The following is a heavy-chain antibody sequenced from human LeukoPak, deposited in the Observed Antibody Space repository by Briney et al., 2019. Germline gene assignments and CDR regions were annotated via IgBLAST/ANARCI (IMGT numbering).Heavy chain of an antibody. CDR2: IYYRGNT. Sequence: PSEALSLTCIVSGGSVSRYYWSWVRQPPGKGLEWIGYIYYRGNTNYYPSLKGRVTMSVDTSKNQFSLNLTSVTAADTAVYYCARTEITIPRGPRGFDIWGQGTMVTVSS. D-gene: IGHD3-10*01. V-gene: IGHV4-59*02. CDR1: GGSVSRYY. J-gene: IGHJ3*02. CDR3: ARTEITIPRGPRGFDI.